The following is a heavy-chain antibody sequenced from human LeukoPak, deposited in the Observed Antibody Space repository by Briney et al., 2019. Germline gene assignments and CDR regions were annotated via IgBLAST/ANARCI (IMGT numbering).Heavy chain of an antibody. D-gene: IGHD2-2*03. CDR1: GFTFSSYS. CDR3: AKHCSGYCNTASEKRFDP. V-gene: IGHV3-23*01. CDR2: IGSNSVPT. J-gene: IGHJ5*02. Sequence: GGSLRLSCAASGFTFSSYSMNWVRQAPGKGLEWVSGIGSNSVPTVYADSVKGRFTISGDNSKSMLYLQMDSLRVEDAAVYYCAKHCSGYCNTASEKRFDPWGQGTLVTVSS.